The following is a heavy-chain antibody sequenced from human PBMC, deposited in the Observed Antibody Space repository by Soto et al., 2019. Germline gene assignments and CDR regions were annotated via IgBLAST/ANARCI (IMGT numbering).Heavy chain of an antibody. Sequence: ASVKVSCEEPGDTYTSYALHWAHHSPGQRLEWMGWINAGNGNTKYSQKFQGRVTITRDTSASTAYMELSSLRSEDTAVYFCATGGSWLMGGCFDLWGQGPLVTVSS. CDR1: GDTYTSYA. J-gene: IGHJ5*02. V-gene: IGHV1-3*01. CDR3: ATGGSWLMGGCFDL. D-gene: IGHD2-15*01. CDR2: INAGNGNT.